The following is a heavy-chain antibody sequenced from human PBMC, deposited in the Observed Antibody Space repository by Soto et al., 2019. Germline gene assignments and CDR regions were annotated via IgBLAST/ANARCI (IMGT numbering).Heavy chain of an antibody. Sequence: QVQLVQSGAEVKKPGASVKVSCKTSGFIFSTFYMHWVRQAPGQGREWMGIINLGGGGTYYAEKFEGRLTMTRDPSTGTVYMELSSLPSEDTALYYCARDVDGDSWGELKYWGLGTQVTVSS. CDR2: INLGGGGT. CDR1: GFIFSTFY. D-gene: IGHD2-21*01. J-gene: IGHJ4*02. V-gene: IGHV1-46*01. CDR3: ARDVDGDSWGELKY.